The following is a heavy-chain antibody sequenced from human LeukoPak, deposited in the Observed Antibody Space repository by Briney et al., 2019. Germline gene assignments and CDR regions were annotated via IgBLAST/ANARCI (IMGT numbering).Heavy chain of an antibody. V-gene: IGHV4-59*01. D-gene: IGHD1-26*01. J-gene: IGHJ2*01. CDR3: ARSFLGDWYFDL. CDR1: GGSISSYY. Sequence: SETLSLTCTVSGGSISSYYWSWIRQPPGKGLEWIGYIYYSGSTNYNPSLKSRVTISVDTSKDQFSLRLTSVTAADTAMYYCARSFLGDWYFDLWGRGTLVPVSS. CDR2: IYYSGST.